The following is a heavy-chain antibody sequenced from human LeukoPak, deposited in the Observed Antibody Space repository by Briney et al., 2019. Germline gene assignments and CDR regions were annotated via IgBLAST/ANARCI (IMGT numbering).Heavy chain of an antibody. CDR1: GYTFTGYY. V-gene: IGHV1-2*02. Sequence: GASVKVSCKASGYTFTGYYMHWVRQAPGQGLEWMGWINPNSGGTNYAQKFQGRVTMTRDTSISTAYMELSRLRSDDTAVYYCARATGYCGGDCYSKGGYCFDYWGQGTLVTVSS. CDR3: ARATGYCGGDCYSKGGYCFDY. J-gene: IGHJ4*02. D-gene: IGHD2-21*02. CDR2: INPNSGGT.